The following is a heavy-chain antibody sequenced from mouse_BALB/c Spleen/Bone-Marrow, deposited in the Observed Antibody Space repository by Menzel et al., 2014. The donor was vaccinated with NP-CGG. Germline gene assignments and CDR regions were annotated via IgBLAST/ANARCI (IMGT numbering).Heavy chain of an antibody. CDR3: ARYLGAYFDY. V-gene: IGHV3-5*02. J-gene: IGHJ2*01. Sequence: EVKLMESGPGLVKPSQTVSLTCTVTGISITTGNYRWSWTRQFPGNKLEWIGYIYYSGTITYNPSLTSRTTITRDTSKNQFFLEMNSLTAEDTATYYCARYLGAYFDYWGQGTTLTASS. CDR1: GISITTGNYR. D-gene: IGHD1-1*01. CDR2: IYYSGTI.